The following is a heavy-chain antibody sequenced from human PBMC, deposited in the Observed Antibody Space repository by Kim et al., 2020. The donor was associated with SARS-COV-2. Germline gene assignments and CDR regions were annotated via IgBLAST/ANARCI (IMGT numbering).Heavy chain of an antibody. V-gene: IGHV3-53*01. CDR2: IYSGGST. CDR3: ARSTDYYYYGMDV. CDR1: GFTVSSNY. D-gene: IGHD4-17*01. J-gene: IGHJ6*02. Sequence: GGSLRLSCAASGFTVSSNYMSWVRQAPGKGLEWVSVIYSGGSTYYTDSVKGRFTISRDNSKNTLYLQMNSLRAEDTAVYYCARSTDYYYYGMDVWGQGTTVTVSS.